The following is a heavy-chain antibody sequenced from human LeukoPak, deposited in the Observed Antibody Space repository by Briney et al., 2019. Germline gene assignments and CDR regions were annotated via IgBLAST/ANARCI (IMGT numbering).Heavy chain of an antibody. CDR1: GVSISSYY. CDR3: ARWNYYDSSGPFDY. CDR2: IYYSGST. J-gene: IGHJ4*02. D-gene: IGHD3-22*01. V-gene: IGHV4-59*01. Sequence: PSETLSLTCTVSGVSISSYYWSWIRQPPGKGLEWIGYIYYSGSTNYNPSLKSRVTISVDTSKNQFSLKLSSVTAADTAVYYCARWNYYDSSGPFDYWGQGTLVTVSS.